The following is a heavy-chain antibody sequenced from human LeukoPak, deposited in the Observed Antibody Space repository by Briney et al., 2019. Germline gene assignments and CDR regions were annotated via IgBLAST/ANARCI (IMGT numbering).Heavy chain of an antibody. J-gene: IGHJ6*03. CDR1: GFTFSNYW. CDR2: INWNGGST. V-gene: IGHV3-20*04. D-gene: IGHD6-6*01. CDR3: ARQYSSFGSYMDV. Sequence: GGSLRLSCAASGFTFSNYWMHWVRQAPGKGLEWVSGINWNGGSTGYADSVKGRFTISRDNAKNSLYLQMNSLRAEDTALYYCARQYSSFGSYMDVWGKGTTVTVSS.